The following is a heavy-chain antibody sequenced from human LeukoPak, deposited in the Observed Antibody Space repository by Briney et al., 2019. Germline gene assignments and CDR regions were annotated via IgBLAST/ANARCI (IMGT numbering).Heavy chain of an antibody. CDR3: ARSRRMVQGYFDY. Sequence: SXXXXPXGKGLEWIGEINHSGSTNYNPSLKSRVTISVDTSKNQFSLKLSSVTAADTAVYYCARSRRMVQGYFDYWGQGTLVTVSS. J-gene: IGHJ4*02. CDR2: INHSGST. D-gene: IGHD3-10*01. V-gene: IGHV4-34*01.